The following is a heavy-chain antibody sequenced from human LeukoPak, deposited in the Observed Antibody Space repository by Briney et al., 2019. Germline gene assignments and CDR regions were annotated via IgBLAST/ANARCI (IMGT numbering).Heavy chain of an antibody. J-gene: IGHJ3*02. D-gene: IGHD3-22*01. CDR1: GYSFTSYW. Sequence: GESLKVSCKGSGYSFTSYWISWVRQMPGKGLEWMGRIDPSDSYTNYSPSFQGHVTISADKSISTAYLQWSSLKASDTAMYYCARGYYDSSGYPRGAFDIWGQGTMVTVSS. V-gene: IGHV5-10-1*01. CDR3: ARGYYDSSGYPRGAFDI. CDR2: IDPSDSYT.